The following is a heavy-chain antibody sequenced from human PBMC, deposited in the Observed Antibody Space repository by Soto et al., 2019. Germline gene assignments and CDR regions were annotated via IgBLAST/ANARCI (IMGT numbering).Heavy chain of an antibody. Sequence: QVQLQESGPELVKPSQTLSLTCTVSGGSISSGGYYWSWIRQHPGKGLEWIGYIYYTGNTYYNPSLRSRVTISEATSKNQFSLKLSSVTAADTAVYYCARGEASMVRGVSNWFDPWGQGTLVTVSS. CDR2: IYYTGNT. CDR1: GGSISSGGYY. D-gene: IGHD3-10*01. CDR3: ARGEASMVRGVSNWFDP. J-gene: IGHJ5*02. V-gene: IGHV4-31*03.